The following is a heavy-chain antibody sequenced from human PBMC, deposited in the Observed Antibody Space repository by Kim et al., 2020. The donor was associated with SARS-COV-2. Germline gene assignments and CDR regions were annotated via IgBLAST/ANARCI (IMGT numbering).Heavy chain of an antibody. V-gene: IGHV4-39*01. CDR3: ARLPYGDYVLFDY. D-gene: IGHD4-17*01. Sequence: SETLSLTCTVSGGSISSSSYYWGWIRQPPGKGLEWIGSIYYSGSTYYNPSLKSRVTISVDTSKNQFSLKLSSVTAADTAVYYCARLPYGDYVLFDYWGQGTLVTVSS. J-gene: IGHJ4*02. CDR1: GGSISSSSYY. CDR2: IYYSGST.